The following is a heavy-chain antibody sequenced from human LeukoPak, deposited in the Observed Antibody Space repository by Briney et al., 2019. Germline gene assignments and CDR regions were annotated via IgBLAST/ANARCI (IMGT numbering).Heavy chain of an antibody. J-gene: IGHJ4*02. CDR1: GGSISSYY. CDR2: IYYSGST. Sequence: PSETLSLTCTVSGGSISSYYWSWIRQPPGKGLEWIGYIYYSGSTNYNPSLKSRVTISVDTSKNQFSLKLSSVTAADTAVYYYARLRGSLPPYFDYWGQGTLVTVSS. V-gene: IGHV4-59*01. D-gene: IGHD3-10*01. CDR3: ARLRGSLPPYFDY.